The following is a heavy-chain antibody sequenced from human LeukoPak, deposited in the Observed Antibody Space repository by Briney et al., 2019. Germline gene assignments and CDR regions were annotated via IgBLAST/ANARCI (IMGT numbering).Heavy chain of an antibody. J-gene: IGHJ4*02. Sequence: PGGSMRLSCAASGFTVSSNYMSWVHQAPGKGLEWVSVIYSGGSTYYADSVKGRFTISRDNSKNTLYLQMNSLRAEDTAVYYCARYQTAGYSSSRGQGTLVTVSS. CDR3: ARYQTAGYSSS. D-gene: IGHD6-13*01. CDR1: GFTVSSNY. V-gene: IGHV3-66*02. CDR2: IYSGGST.